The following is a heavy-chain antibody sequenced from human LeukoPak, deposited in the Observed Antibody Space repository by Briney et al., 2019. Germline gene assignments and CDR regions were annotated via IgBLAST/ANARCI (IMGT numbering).Heavy chain of an antibody. CDR1: GGSFSGCY. CDR3: ARHASMRNTAMVRRPDY. V-gene: IGHV4-34*01. J-gene: IGHJ4*02. D-gene: IGHD5-18*01. CDR2: INHSGST. Sequence: SETLSLTCAVYGGSFSGCYWSWIRQPPGKGLEWIGEINHSGSTNYNPSLKSRVTISVDTSKNQFSLKLSSVTAADTAVYYCARHASMRNTAMVRRPDYWGQGTLVTVSS.